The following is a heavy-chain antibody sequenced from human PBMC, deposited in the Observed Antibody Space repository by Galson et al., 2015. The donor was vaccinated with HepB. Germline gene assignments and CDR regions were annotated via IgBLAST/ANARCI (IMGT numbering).Heavy chain of an antibody. Sequence: SLRLSCAASGFTFSTTAMNWVRQAPRKGLEWVSLIGGSYEGTYYEDSVRGRFTISRDNSKNMVYLPMNSLRVDDTAVYYCAKDYREHGMDVWGLGTTVTVSS. V-gene: IGHV3-23*01. D-gene: IGHD4-11*01. CDR1: GFTFSTTA. CDR2: IGGSYEGT. CDR3: AKDYREHGMDV. J-gene: IGHJ6*02.